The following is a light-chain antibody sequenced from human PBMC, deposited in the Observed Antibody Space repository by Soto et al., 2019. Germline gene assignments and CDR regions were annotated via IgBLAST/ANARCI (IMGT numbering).Light chain of an antibody. V-gene: IGLV2-8*01. Sequence: QSVLTQPASVSGSPGQSITISCTGTSSDVGDYNYVSWYQQRPGEAPKLIIYEVTRRPSGVPDRIFASKSDTTASLTVSGLQAEDEADYYCSSFAGTNSFVFGTGTKLTVL. J-gene: IGLJ1*01. CDR2: EVT. CDR1: SSDVGDYNY. CDR3: SSFAGTNSFV.